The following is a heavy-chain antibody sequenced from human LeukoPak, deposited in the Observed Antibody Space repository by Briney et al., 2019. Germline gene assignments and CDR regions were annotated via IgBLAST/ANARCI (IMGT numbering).Heavy chain of an antibody. CDR3: ARETPYGSGSYPFDY. V-gene: IGHV4-39*07. Sequence: SETLSLTCTVSGGSISSSSYYWGWIRQPPGKGLEWIGSIYYSGSTNYNPSLKSRVTISVDTSKNQFSLKLSSVTAADTAVYYCARETPYGSGSYPFDYWGQGILVTVSS. CDR1: GGSISSSSYY. J-gene: IGHJ4*02. CDR2: IYYSGST. D-gene: IGHD3-10*01.